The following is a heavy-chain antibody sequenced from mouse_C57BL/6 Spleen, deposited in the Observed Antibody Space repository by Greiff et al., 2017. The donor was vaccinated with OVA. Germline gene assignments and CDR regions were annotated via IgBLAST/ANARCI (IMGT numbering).Heavy chain of an antibody. V-gene: IGHV1-42*01. CDR1: GYSFTGYY. CDR2: INPSTGGT. Sequence: EVQLQESGPELVKPGASVKISCKASGYSFTGYYMNWVKQSPEKSLEWIGEINPSTGGTTYNQKFKAKATLTVDKSSSTAYMQLKSLTSEDSAVYDCARYENYGSRFAYWGQGTLVTVSA. CDR3: ARYENYGSRFAY. D-gene: IGHD1-1*01. J-gene: IGHJ3*01.